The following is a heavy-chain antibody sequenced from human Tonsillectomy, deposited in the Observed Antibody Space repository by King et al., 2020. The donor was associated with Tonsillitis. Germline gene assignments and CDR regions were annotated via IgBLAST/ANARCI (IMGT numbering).Heavy chain of an antibody. J-gene: IGHJ5*02. Sequence: VQLVESGAEVKKPGESLRISCRGSGYSFTNYWITWVRQVPGRGLEWLGNIDPSDSLSNNSPSSQGHVTISVDKSISTAYLQWTSLEASDPAIYSCARLAPGGEAAAWLSWFDPWGQGTVVTVSS. CDR2: IDPSDSLS. D-gene: IGHD6-13*01. CDR3: ARLAPGGEAAAWLSWFDP. CDR1: GYSFTNYW. V-gene: IGHV5-10-1*03.